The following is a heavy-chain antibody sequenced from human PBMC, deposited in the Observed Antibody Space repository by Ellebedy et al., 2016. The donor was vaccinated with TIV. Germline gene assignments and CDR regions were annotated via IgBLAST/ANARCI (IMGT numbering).Heavy chain of an antibody. Sequence: SETLSLTCTVSGDSISSYYWSWIRQPPGKGLEWIGSIYYSGSTDYNPSLKSRVTISADTSKNQFSLRLSSVTAADTAVYYCARWFGELLYVRWFDPWGQGTLVTVSS. J-gene: IGHJ5*02. CDR3: ARWFGELLYVRWFDP. CDR2: IYYSGST. V-gene: IGHV4-59*05. CDR1: GDSISSYY. D-gene: IGHD3-10*01.